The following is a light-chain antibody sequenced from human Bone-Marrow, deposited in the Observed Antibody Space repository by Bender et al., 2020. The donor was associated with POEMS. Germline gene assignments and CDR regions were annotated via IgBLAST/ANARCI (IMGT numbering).Light chain of an antibody. Sequence: SYVLTQPPSVSVAPGQTATITCGGSNIGSKSVHWYQKKPGQAPVTVVYDSDRPSGIPERFSGSTSGNTATLTISGTQAVDEADYYCQAWDRSTVVFGGGTKLTVL. J-gene: IGLJ2*01. CDR2: DS. CDR3: QAWDRSTVV. CDR1: NIGSKS. V-gene: IGLV3-21*02.